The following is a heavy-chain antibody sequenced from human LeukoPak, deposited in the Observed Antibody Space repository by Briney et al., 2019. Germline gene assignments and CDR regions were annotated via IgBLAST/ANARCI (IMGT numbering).Heavy chain of an antibody. CDR1: GGTFSSYA. J-gene: IGHJ4*02. CDR2: IIPIFGTA. D-gene: IGHD2-15*01. V-gene: IGHV1-69*01. CDR3: ATDPVGYCNANGCYSVDY. Sequence: ASVEVSCKASGGTFSSYAISWVRQAPGQGLEWMGGIIPIFGTANYAQKFQGRVTITADESTSTAYMELSSLRSDDTAVYYCATDPVGYCNANGCYSVDYWGQGTLVTVSS.